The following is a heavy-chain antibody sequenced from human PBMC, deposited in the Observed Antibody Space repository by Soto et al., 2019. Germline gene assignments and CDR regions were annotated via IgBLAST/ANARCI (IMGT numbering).Heavy chain of an antibody. V-gene: IGHV4-30-4*01. CDR3: ASASPVVTDV. Sequence: QVQLQESGPGLVKPSQTLSLTCTVSGGSISSGDYYWSWIRQPPGKGLEWIGYIYYSGSTYYNPSPXGXVXIXLDTSKNQFSLKLSSVTAADTAVYYCASASPVVTDVWGQGTTVTVSS. CDR2: IYYSGST. CDR1: GGSISSGDYY. D-gene: IGHD5-18*01. J-gene: IGHJ6*02.